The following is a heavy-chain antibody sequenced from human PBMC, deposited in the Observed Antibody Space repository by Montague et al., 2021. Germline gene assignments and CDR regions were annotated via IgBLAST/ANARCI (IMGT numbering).Heavy chain of an antibody. CDR3: ARNVASVAPGAFDI. J-gene: IGHJ3*02. D-gene: IGHD6-13*01. Sequence: SLRLSCAASGFSFSSYWMHWVRQAPGKGLLWVSRITLDGSSTTFADSVKGRFTTSRDNAKATLYLQMNSLRVEDTAVYYCARNVASVAPGAFDIWGQGTMVTVSS. V-gene: IGHV3-74*01. CDR1: GFSFSSYW. CDR2: ITLDGSST.